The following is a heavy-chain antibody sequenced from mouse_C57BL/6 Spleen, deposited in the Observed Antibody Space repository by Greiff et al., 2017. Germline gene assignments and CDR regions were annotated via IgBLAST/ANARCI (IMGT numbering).Heavy chain of an antibody. CDR3: ARGGYDYDGDAMDY. J-gene: IGHJ4*01. CDR2: ISSGSSTI. CDR1: GFTFSDYG. V-gene: IGHV5-17*01. Sequence: EVKLVESGGGLVKPGGSLKLSCAASGFTFSDYGMHWVRQAPEKGLEWVAYISSGSSTIYYADTVKGRFTISRDNAKNTLFLQMTSLRSEDTAMYYCARGGYDYDGDAMDYWGQGTSVTVSS. D-gene: IGHD2-4*01.